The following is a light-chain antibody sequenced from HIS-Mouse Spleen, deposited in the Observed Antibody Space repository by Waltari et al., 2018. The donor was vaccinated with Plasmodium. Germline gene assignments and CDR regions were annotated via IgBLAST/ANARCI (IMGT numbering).Light chain of an antibody. CDR2: EDS. CDR3: YSTDSSGNHRV. Sequence: SYELTQPPSVSVSPGQTARITCSGDALPKKYAYWYQQKSGQAPVLVIYEDSKRPSRIPERFSDSSSGTMATLTISGAQVEDEADYYCYSTDSSGNHRVFGGGTKLTVL. J-gene: IGLJ3*02. CDR1: ALPKKY. V-gene: IGLV3-10*01.